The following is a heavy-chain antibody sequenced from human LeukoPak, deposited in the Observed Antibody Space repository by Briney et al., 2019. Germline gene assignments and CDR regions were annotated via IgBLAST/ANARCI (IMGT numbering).Heavy chain of an antibody. J-gene: IGHJ5*02. CDR3: ARDLRGITMVRGFDP. CDR2: IYYSGST. CDR1: GGFISGHY. Sequence: DPSETLSLTCTVSGGFISGHYWSWIRQPPGKGLEWLGYIYYSGSTNYNPSLDSRVTISVDTSKNQFSLKLSSVTAADTAVYYCARDLRGITMVRGFDPWGQGTLVTVSS. D-gene: IGHD3-10*01. V-gene: IGHV4-59*11.